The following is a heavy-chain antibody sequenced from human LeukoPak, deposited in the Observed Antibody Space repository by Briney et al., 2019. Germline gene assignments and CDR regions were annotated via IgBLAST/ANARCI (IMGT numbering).Heavy chain of an antibody. J-gene: IGHJ4*02. CDR2: IYYSGST. CDR3: ARVRLMGRLNGEYFDY. Sequence: PSETLSLTCTVSGGSISSYYWSWIRQPPGKGLEWIGYIYYSGSTNYNPSLNSRVTISVDTSKNQFSLKLSSVTAADTAVYYCARVRLMGRLNGEYFDYWGQGTLVTVSS. V-gene: IGHV4-59*01. CDR1: GGSISSYY. D-gene: IGHD7-27*01.